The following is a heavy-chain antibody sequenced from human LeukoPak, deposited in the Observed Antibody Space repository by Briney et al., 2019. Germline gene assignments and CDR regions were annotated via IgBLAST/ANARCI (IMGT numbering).Heavy chain of an antibody. D-gene: IGHD2-15*01. CDR3: ARGGRDIVVVVAASPYYYYYMDV. Sequence: SETLSLTCGVYGGSFSGYYWSWIRQPPGKGLEWIGEINHSGSTNYNPSLKSRVTISVDTSKNQFSLKLSSVTAADTAVYYCARGGRDIVVVVAASPYYYYYMDVWGKGTTVTVSS. V-gene: IGHV4-34*01. CDR2: INHSGST. CDR1: GGSFSGYY. J-gene: IGHJ6*03.